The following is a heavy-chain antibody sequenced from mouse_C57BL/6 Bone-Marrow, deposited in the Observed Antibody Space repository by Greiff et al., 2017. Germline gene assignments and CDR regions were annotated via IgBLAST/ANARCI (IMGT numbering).Heavy chain of an antibody. Sequence: EVKLVESGGGLVKPGGSLKLSCAASGFTFSSYAMSWVRQTPEKRLEWVATISDGGSYTYYPDNVKGRFTISRDNAKNNLYLQMSHLKSEDTAMYYCARCGAPAWFAYWGQGTLVTVSA. V-gene: IGHV5-4*03. CDR3: ARCGAPAWFAY. CDR2: ISDGGSYT. CDR1: GFTFSSYA. J-gene: IGHJ3*01.